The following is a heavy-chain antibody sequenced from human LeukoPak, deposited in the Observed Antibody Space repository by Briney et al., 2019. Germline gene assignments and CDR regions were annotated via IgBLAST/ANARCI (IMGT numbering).Heavy chain of an antibody. Sequence: PSETLSLTCTVSGGSFSTYYWSWIRQPPGKGLEWIGYIYHSGSTDYNPSLKSRVTISVDTSKNQFSLKLSSVTTADTAVYYCARVGGCDWRLDYWGQGTLVTVSS. CDR3: ARVGGCDWRLDY. CDR2: IYHSGST. J-gene: IGHJ4*02. V-gene: IGHV4-59*01. CDR1: GGSFSTYY. D-gene: IGHD5-12*01.